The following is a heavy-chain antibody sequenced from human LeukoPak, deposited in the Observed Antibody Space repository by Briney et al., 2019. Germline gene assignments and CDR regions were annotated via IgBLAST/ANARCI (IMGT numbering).Heavy chain of an antibody. CDR1: GGSFSGYY. D-gene: IGHD2-15*01. Sequence: ETLSLTCAVYGGSFSGYYWSWIRQAPGKGLEWVSAISGSGGSTYYADSVKGRFTISRDNSKNTLYLQMNSLRAEDTAVYYCANLGYCSGGSCYYYYGMDVWGQGTTVTVSS. V-gene: IGHV3-23*01. CDR3: ANLGYCSGGSCYYYYGMDV. CDR2: ISGSGGST. J-gene: IGHJ6*02.